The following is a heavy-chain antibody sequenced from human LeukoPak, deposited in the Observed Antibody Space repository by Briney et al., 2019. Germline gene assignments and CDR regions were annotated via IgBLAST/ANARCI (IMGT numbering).Heavy chain of an antibody. Sequence: GESLKISCQGSGYSFTSYWIGWVRQMPGKGLEWMGIIYPGDSDTRYSPSFQGQVTISADKSISTAYLQWSSLKASDTAMYYCASGGAGRSGGFSFDYWGQGTLVTVSS. CDR1: GYSFTSYW. CDR3: ASGGAGRSGGFSFDY. V-gene: IGHV5-51*01. CDR2: IYPGDSDT. D-gene: IGHD1-26*01. J-gene: IGHJ4*02.